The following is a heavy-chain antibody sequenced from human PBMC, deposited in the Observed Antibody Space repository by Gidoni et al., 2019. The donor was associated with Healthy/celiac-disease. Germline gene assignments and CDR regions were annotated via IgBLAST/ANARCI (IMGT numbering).Heavy chain of an antibody. D-gene: IGHD3-22*01. CDR3: AKDGYYDSSGRDAFDI. CDR1: GFTFSSYA. J-gene: IGHJ3*02. Sequence: EVQLLESGGGLLQPGGSLRLSCAASGFTFSSYAMSWVRQAPGKGLEGGSAISGSGGSTYYADSVKGRFTISRDNSKNTLYLQMNSLRAEDTAVYYCAKDGYYDSSGRDAFDIWGQGTMVTVSS. V-gene: IGHV3-23*01. CDR2: ISGSGGST.